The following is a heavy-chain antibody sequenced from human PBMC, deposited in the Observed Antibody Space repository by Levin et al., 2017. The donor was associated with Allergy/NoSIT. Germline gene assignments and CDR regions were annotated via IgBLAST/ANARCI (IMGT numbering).Heavy chain of an antibody. D-gene: IGHD6-13*01. J-gene: IGHJ4*02. CDR1: GITFSNAW. V-gene: IGHV3-15*01. Sequence: AGGSLRLSCVASGITFSNAWLSWSRQAPGKGLEWVGRIKSKTDGGTVEYAAPMKGRFTISRDDSKNTLYLQMNSLQTEDTAVYFCTTYSSSWYYFDYWGQGTLVTVSS. CDR2: IKSKTDGGTV. CDR3: TTYSSSWYYFDY.